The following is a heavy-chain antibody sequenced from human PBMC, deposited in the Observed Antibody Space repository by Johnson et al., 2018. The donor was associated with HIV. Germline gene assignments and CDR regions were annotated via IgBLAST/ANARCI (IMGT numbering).Heavy chain of an antibody. CDR3: VRSNSPGIAVGGTLYLATEVDAFDI. CDR2: IKTDGSNT. CDR1: GFTFSSYW. V-gene: IGHV3-74*02. D-gene: IGHD6-13*01. Sequence: VHLVESGGGLVQPGGSLRLSCAASGFTFSSYWMSWVRQAPGKGLMWVSNIKTDGSNTNYADSVKGRFTISRDNAKNSLYLQMNSLRAEDTAVYYCVRSNSPGIAVGGTLYLATEVDAFDIWGQGTVVTVSS. J-gene: IGHJ3*02.